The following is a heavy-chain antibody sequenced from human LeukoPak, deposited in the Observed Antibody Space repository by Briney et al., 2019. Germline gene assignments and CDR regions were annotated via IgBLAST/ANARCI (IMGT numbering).Heavy chain of an antibody. CDR2: ISSSSSYI. CDR1: GFTFSSYS. Sequence: PGGSLRPSCAASGFTFSSYSMNWVRQAPGKGLEWVSSISSSSSYIYYADSVKGRFTISRDNAKNSLYLQMNSLRAEDTAVYYCAREGAGILTGYYSDDAFDIWGQGTMVTVSS. J-gene: IGHJ3*02. V-gene: IGHV3-21*04. D-gene: IGHD3-9*01. CDR3: AREGAGILTGYYSDDAFDI.